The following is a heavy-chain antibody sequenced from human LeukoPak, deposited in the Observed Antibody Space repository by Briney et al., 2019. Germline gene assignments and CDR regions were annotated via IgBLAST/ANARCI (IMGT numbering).Heavy chain of an antibody. V-gene: IGHV1-2*02. D-gene: IGHD3-16*02. CDR1: GYTFTGYY. Sequence: ASVKVSCKASGYTFTGYYMHWVRQAPGQGLEWMGWINPNSGGTNYAQKLQGRVTMTTGTSTSTAYMELRSLRSDDTAVYYCARDMTGNPWGSYRSDAFDIWGQGTMVTVSS. J-gene: IGHJ3*02. CDR2: INPNSGGT. CDR3: ARDMTGNPWGSYRSDAFDI.